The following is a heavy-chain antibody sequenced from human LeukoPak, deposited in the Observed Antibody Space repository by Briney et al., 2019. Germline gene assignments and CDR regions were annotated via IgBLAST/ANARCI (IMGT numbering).Heavy chain of an antibody. Sequence: SETLSLTCTVSGGSISSSSYYWGWIRQPPGKGLEWIGSIYYSGSTYYNPSLKSRVTLSVDTSKNQFSLKLSSVTAADTAVYYCARRIAALTFDYWGQGTLVTVSS. J-gene: IGHJ4*02. CDR1: GGSISSSSYY. V-gene: IGHV4-39*01. D-gene: IGHD6-6*01. CDR3: ARRIAALTFDY. CDR2: IYYSGST.